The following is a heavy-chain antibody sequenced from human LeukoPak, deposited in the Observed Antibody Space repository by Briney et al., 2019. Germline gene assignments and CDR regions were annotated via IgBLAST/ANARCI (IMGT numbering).Heavy chain of an antibody. CDR1: GFTFSSYW. Sequence: SGGSLRLSCAASGFTFSSYWMSWVRQAPGKGLEWVANIKQDGSEKYYVDSVKGRFTISRDNAKNSLYLQMNSRRAEDTAVYYCARELKSGYSGTYYYYYMDVWGKGTTVTVSS. CDR3: ARELKSGYSGTYYYYYMDV. CDR2: IKQDGSEK. V-gene: IGHV3-7*01. D-gene: IGHD5-12*01. J-gene: IGHJ6*03.